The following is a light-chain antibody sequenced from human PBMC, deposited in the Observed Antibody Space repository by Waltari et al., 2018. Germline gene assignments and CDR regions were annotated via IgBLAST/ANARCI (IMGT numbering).Light chain of an antibody. J-gene: IGLJ3*02. CDR3: YSTDFSGHDRV. V-gene: IGLV3-10*01. Sequence: SYELTQPPSVSVSPGQTARITFSGDALSKKYAYWYQQKSGQAPVLVLYEDIKRPTGIPERFSGSSSGTTATLTISGAHVDDEADYYCYSTDFSGHDRVFGGGTKLTIL. CDR2: EDI. CDR1: ALSKKY.